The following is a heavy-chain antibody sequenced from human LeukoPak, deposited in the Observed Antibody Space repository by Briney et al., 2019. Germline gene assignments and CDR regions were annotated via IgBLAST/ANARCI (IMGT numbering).Heavy chain of an antibody. CDR3: AREAESSGYYYVGDYFDY. V-gene: IGHV3-74*01. Sequence: GGSLRLSCAASGFTFSSYWMHWVRQAPGKGLVWVSRVNSDGSSTSYADSVKGRFTISRDNAKNSLYLQMNSLRAEDTAVYYCAREAESSGYYYVGDYFDYWGQGTLVTVSS. D-gene: IGHD3-22*01. CDR2: VNSDGSST. CDR1: GFTFSSYW. J-gene: IGHJ4*02.